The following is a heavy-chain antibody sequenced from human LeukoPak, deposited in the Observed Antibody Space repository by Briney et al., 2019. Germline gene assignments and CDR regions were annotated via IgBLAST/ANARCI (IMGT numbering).Heavy chain of an antibody. J-gene: IGHJ4*02. CDR1: GFTFSSYA. D-gene: IGHD6-6*01. V-gene: IGHV3-23*01. CDR2: ISGSGGST. Sequence: PGGSLRLSCAASGFTFSSYAMSWVRQAPGKGLEWVSAISGSGGSTYYADSVKGRFTISRHNSKNTLYLQMNSLRAEDTAVYYCAKHPLRGPYIAARPIDYWGQGTLVTVSS. CDR3: AKHPLRGPYIAARPIDY.